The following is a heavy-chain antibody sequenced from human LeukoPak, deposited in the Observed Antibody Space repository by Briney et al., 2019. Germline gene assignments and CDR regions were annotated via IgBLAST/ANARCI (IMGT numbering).Heavy chain of an antibody. D-gene: IGHD3-22*01. J-gene: IGHJ4*02. V-gene: IGHV3-64*01. CDR1: GFTFSNYA. CDR3: ARDGYMEGGPDY. CDR2: ISDNGGST. Sequence: PGGSLRLSCAASGFTFSNYAIHWVRQAPGRGLEYVSAISDNGGSTYYANSVKGRFTISRDNSKNTLYLQMGSLRVGDMAVYYCARDGYMEGGPDYWGQGTLVTVSS.